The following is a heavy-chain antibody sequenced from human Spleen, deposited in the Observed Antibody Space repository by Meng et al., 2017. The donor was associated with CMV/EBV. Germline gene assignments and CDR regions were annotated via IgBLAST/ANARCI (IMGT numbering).Heavy chain of an antibody. D-gene: IGHD3-3*01. Sequence: ASVKVSCKASGYTFSGFYIHWVRQAPGQGLEWMGWINPNSGGTNYAQKFQGRVTMTRDTSISTAYMELSRLRSDDTAVYYCARASTIYGADSLGGFYYGMDVWGQGTTVTVSS. CDR3: ARASTIYGADSLGGFYYGMDV. V-gene: IGHV1-2*02. J-gene: IGHJ6*02. CDR2: INPNSGGT. CDR1: GYTFSGFY.